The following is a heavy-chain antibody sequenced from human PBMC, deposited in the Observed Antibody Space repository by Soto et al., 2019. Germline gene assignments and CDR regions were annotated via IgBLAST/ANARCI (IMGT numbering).Heavy chain of an antibody. Sequence: GVSLRLSFAASRFTFSDYYMTWIRQAPGKGLEWVSYISSNGKYRGYADSVKGRFTISRDNAENSLYLQMDSLRAEDTAVYYCAKEGYWGQGTLVTVSS. J-gene: IGHJ4*02. CDR3: AKEGY. CDR1: RFTFSDYY. CDR2: ISSNGKYR. V-gene: IGHV3-11*05.